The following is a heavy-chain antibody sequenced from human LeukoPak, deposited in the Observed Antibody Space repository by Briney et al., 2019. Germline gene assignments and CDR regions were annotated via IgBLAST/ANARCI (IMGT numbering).Heavy chain of an antibody. D-gene: IGHD5-18*01. CDR2: ISSSGGTR. CDR3: ARDVIQPWLLFDY. V-gene: IGHV3-48*03. Sequence: GGSLRLSCAASGFTFSSYEMNWVRQAPGKGLEWVSYISSSGGTRYYADSVKGRFTISRDNAKSSLYLQMNSLRAEDTAVYYCARDVIQPWLLFDYWGQGTLSPSPQ. J-gene: IGHJ4*02. CDR1: GFTFSSYE.